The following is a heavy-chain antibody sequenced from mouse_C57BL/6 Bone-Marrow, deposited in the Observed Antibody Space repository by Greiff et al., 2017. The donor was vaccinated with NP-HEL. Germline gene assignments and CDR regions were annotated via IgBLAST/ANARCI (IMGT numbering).Heavy chain of an antibody. CDR3: SRRRGGYSNYDAMDY. CDR2: ISSGGSYT. Sequence: VQLKESGGDLVKPGGSLKLSCAASGFTFSSYGMSWVRQTPDKRLEWVATISSGGSYTYYPDSVKGRFTISRDNAKNTLYLQMSSLKSEDTAMYYCSRRRGGYSNYDAMDYWGQGTSVTVSS. D-gene: IGHD2-5*01. CDR1: GFTFSSYG. J-gene: IGHJ4*01. V-gene: IGHV5-6*01.